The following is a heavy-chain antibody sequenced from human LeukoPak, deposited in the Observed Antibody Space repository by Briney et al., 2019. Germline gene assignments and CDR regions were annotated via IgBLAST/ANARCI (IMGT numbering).Heavy chain of an antibody. CDR3: ARDGSYQPFDY. CDR2: IKQDGSEK. D-gene: IGHD1-26*01. V-gene: IGHV3-7*01. J-gene: IGHJ4*02. Sequence: GGSLRLSCAASGFTFSSYWMSWVRQAPGKGLEWVANIKQDGSEKCYVDSVKGRFTISRDNAKNSLYLQMNSLRAEDTAVYYCARDGSYQPFDYWGQGTLVTVSS. CDR1: GFTFSSYW.